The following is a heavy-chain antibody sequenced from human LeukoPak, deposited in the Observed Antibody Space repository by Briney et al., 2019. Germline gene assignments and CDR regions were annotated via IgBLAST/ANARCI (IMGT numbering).Heavy chain of an antibody. CDR3: ARGLFASGSYYNFFDY. V-gene: IGHV3-66*01. CDR1: GFTVSSNY. CDR2: IFNGGST. D-gene: IGHD3-10*01. J-gene: IGHJ4*02. Sequence: PGGSLRLSCAASGFTVSSNYMSWVRQAPGKGLEWVSVIFNGGSTYYADSVKGRFTISTDNSKNTLYLQMNSLRAEDTAVYYCARGLFASGSYYNFFDYWAQGTLVTVSS.